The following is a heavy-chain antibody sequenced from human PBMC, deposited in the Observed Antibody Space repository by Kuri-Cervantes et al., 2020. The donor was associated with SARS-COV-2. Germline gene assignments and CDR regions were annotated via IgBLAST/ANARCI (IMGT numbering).Heavy chain of an antibody. J-gene: IGHJ6*02. CDR3: AKDISRGRRERSFGVVNYYYYYGMDV. CDR2: ISSSGSTI. D-gene: IGHD3-3*01. CDR1: GFTFSSYE. V-gene: IGHV3-48*03. Sequence: GESLKISCAASGFTFSSYEMNWVRQAPGKGLEWVSYISSSGSTIYYANSVKGRFTISRDNAKNSLYLQMNSLRAEDTALYYCAKDISRGRRERSFGVVNYYYYYGMDVWGQGTTVTVSS.